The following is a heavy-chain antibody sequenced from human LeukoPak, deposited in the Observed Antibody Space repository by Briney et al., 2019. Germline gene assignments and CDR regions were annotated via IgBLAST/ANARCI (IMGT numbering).Heavy chain of an antibody. CDR1: GYTFTGYY. D-gene: IGHD5-24*01. V-gene: IGHV1-2*02. CDR2: ISPNSGGT. CDR3: ARDLRDGYNLDY. J-gene: IGHJ4*02. Sequence: ASEKVSCKASGYTFTGYYMHWVRQAPGQGLEWMGWISPNSGGTNYAQKFQGRVTMTRDTSISTAYMELSRLRSDDTAVYYCARDLRDGYNLDYWGQGTLVTVSS.